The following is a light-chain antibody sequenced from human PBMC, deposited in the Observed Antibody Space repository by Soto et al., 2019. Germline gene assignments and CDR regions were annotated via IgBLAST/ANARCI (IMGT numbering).Light chain of an antibody. V-gene: IGKV3-11*01. Sequence: EIALTQSPATLSLSPGARATPSCRASQSVSSYLAWYQQKPGQAPRLLIYDASNRATGIPARFSGSGSGTDFTLTISSLEPEDFAVYYCQQRSNWLFGPGTRLENK. CDR3: QQRSNWL. CDR2: DAS. CDR1: QSVSSY. J-gene: IGKJ5*01.